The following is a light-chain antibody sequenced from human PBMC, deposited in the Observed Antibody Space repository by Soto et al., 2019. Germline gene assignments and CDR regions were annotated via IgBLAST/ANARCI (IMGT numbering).Light chain of an antibody. V-gene: IGKV3-11*01. CDR1: QSVSIY. Sequence: EIVLTQSPATLSLSPGERATLSCRASQSVSIYLAWYQQKSGQAPRLVMYDASNRAAGTPARFSGSGSGTGFTLTISSLQREDFAVYYCQQRFNWPRTFGQGTKLEIK. J-gene: IGKJ2*01. CDR3: QQRFNWPRT. CDR2: DAS.